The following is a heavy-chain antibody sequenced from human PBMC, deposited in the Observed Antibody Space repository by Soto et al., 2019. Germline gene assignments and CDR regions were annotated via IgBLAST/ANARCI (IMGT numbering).Heavy chain of an antibody. CDR3: ARERRKEQWLRGVFDY. CDR1: GGSVNSGSFY. D-gene: IGHD5-18*01. J-gene: IGHJ4*02. Sequence: ASETLSLTCTVSGGSVNSGSFYWTWIRQPPGKGLEMIGYVYYSGNTNYHPSFKSRVTISIDTSKNQFTLKLASVTAADTAVYYCARERRKEQWLRGVFDYWGRGTQVTVSS. V-gene: IGHV4-61*01. CDR2: VYYSGNT.